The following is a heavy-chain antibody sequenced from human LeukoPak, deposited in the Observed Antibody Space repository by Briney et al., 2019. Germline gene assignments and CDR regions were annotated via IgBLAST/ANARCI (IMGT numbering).Heavy chain of an antibody. CDR1: GYSFTSYW. CDR3: ARHEGYCSSTSCQPGDY. D-gene: IGHD2-2*01. J-gene: IGHJ4*02. V-gene: IGHV5-51*01. CDR2: IYPGDSDA. Sequence: GESLKISCKGSGYSFTSYWIGWVRQMPGKGLEWMGIIYPGDSDARYSPSFQGQVTISADKSISTAYLQWSSLKASDTAMYYCARHEGYCSSTSCQPGDYWGQGTLVTVSS.